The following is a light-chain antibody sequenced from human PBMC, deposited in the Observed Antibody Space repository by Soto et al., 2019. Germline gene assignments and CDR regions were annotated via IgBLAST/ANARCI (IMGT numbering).Light chain of an antibody. CDR3: AAWDDSLNGWV. Sequence: QPVLTQPPSVSAAPRQRVTISCSGSSSNIGNNAVNWYQQLPGKAPKLLIYSDDLLPSGVSDRFSGSKSGTSASLAISGLQSEDEADYYCAAWDDSLNGWVFGGGTKLTVL. CDR2: SDD. V-gene: IGLV1-36*01. J-gene: IGLJ3*02. CDR1: SSNIGNNA.